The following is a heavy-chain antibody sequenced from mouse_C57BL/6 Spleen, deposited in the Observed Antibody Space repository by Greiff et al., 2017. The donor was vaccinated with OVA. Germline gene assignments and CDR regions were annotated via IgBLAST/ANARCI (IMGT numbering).Heavy chain of an antibody. Sequence: EVQGVESGGGLVKPGGSLKLSCAASGFTFSDYGMHWVRQAPEKGLEWVAYISSGSSTIYYADTVKGRFTISRDNAKNTLFLQMTSLRSEDTAMYYCARSSYDYAMDYWGQGTSVTVSS. J-gene: IGHJ4*01. CDR1: GFTFSDYG. CDR3: ARSSYDYAMDY. CDR2: ISSGSSTI. D-gene: IGHD1-1*01. V-gene: IGHV5-17*01.